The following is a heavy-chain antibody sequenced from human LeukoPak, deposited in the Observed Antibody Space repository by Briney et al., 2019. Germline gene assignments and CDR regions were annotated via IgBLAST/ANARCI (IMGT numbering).Heavy chain of an antibody. V-gene: IGHV3-11*04. CDR1: VLTFDDYG. Sequence: GGSLRLSCAASVLTFDDYGMGWIRQAPGKGLEWVSYISSSGSTIYYADSVKGRFTISRDNAKNSLYLQMNSLRAEDTAVYYCARSAAGFRPLFDYWGQGTLVTVSS. CDR2: ISSSGSTI. J-gene: IGHJ4*02. CDR3: ARSAAGFRPLFDY. D-gene: IGHD6-13*01.